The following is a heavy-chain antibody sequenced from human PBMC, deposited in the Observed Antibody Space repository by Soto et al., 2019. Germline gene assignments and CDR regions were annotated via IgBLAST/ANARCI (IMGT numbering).Heavy chain of an antibody. D-gene: IGHD1-20*01. CDR3: ARGITGTPRYYFDY. J-gene: IGHJ4*02. Sequence: QVQLQQWGAGLLKPSETLSLTCAVYGGSFGGYYWSWIRQPPGKGLEWIGEINHSGSTNYNPSLKSRVTISVDTSKNQFSLKLSSVTAADTAVYYCARGITGTPRYYFDYLGQGTLVTVSS. V-gene: IGHV4-34*01. CDR2: INHSGST. CDR1: GGSFGGYY.